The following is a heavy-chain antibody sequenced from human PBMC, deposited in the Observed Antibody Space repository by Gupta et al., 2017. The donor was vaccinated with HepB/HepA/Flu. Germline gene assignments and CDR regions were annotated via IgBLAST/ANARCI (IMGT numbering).Heavy chain of an antibody. V-gene: IGHV6-1*01. CDR3: AREVNADWGA. J-gene: IGHJ5*02. CDR2: TYYRYKWYN. D-gene: IGHD3-16*01. CDR1: GDSVSSNSAA. Sequence: QVQLQQSGPGLVKPSQTLSLTCAISGDSVSSNSAAWDWIRQSPSRGLEWLGRTYYRYKWYNDYALSVKNRIIINPDTSKNQFSLQVNSVTPEDTAVYYCAREVNADWGAWGQGTLVTVSS.